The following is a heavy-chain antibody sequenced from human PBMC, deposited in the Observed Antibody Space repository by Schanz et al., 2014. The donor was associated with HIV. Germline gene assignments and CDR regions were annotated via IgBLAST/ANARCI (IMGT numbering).Heavy chain of an antibody. J-gene: IGHJ4*02. D-gene: IGHD6-13*01. CDR3: AKDFYFRPGRAAAVSFFDY. Sequence: EVQLVESGGGLLQPGRSLRLSCAASGFTFDDYAMHWVRQAPGKGLEWVSGISWNSGSIGYADSVKGRFTISRDNAKNSLYLQMNSLRAEDTALYYCAKDFYFRPGRAAAVSFFDYWGQGTLVTVSS. V-gene: IGHV3-9*01. CDR2: ISWNSGSI. CDR1: GFTFDDYA.